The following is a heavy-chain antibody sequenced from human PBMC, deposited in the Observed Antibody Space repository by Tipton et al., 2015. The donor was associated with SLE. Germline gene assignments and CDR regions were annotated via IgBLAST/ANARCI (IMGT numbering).Heavy chain of an antibody. Sequence: GSLRLSCAASGFTFSSYAMSWVRQAPGKGLEWVSAISGSGGSTYYADSVKGRFTISRDNAKNSLYLQMNSLRAEDTAVYYCAGPPCLNSKCEQLWGQGTLVTVSS. D-gene: IGHD2/OR15-2a*01. CDR3: AGPPCLNSKCEQL. V-gene: IGHV3-23*01. CDR1: GFTFSSYA. CDR2: ISGSGGST. J-gene: IGHJ4*02.